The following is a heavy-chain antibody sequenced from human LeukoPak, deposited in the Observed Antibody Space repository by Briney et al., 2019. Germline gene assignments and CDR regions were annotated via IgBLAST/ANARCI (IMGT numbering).Heavy chain of an antibody. J-gene: IGHJ4*02. CDR3: AKVLYYYDSSGIYYFDY. D-gene: IGHD3-22*01. Sequence: GGSLRLSCAASGFTFSNYAMSWVRQAPGKGLEWVSVIGDSGDNTYYADSVKGRFTISRDNSKNTLYLQMNGLRDEDTAVYYCAKVLYYYDSSGIYYFDYWGQGTLVTVSS. CDR2: IGDSGDNT. V-gene: IGHV3-23*01. CDR1: GFTFSNYA.